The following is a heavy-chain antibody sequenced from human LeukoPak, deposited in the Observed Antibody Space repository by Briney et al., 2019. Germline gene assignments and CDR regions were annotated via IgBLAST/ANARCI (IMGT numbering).Heavy chain of an antibody. CDR2: IHPGDSDT. J-gene: IGHJ4*02. D-gene: IGHD2-15*01. CDR1: GYSFTSYW. Sequence: GESLKIPCKGSGYSFTSYWIGWVRQMPGKGLEWMGIIHPGDSDTRYSPSFQGQVTISADKSISTAYVQWSSLRASDTAMYYCARQALGYCSGGNCYSDYWGQGTLVSVSS. CDR3: ARQALGYCSGGNCYSDY. V-gene: IGHV5-51*01.